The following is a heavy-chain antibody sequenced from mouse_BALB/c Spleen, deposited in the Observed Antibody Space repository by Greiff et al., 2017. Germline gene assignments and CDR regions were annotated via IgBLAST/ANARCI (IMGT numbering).Heavy chain of an antibody. CDR2: ISSGGSYT. J-gene: IGHJ3*01. Sequence: EVQRVESGGGLVKPGGSLKLSCAASGFTFSSYTMSWVRQTPEKRLEWVATISSGGSYTYYPDSVKGRFTISRDNAKNTLYLQMSSLKSEDTAMYYCTRDRDGAGTGGFAYWGQGTLVTVSA. V-gene: IGHV5-6-4*01. CDR3: TRDRDGAGTGGFAY. D-gene: IGHD4-1*01. CDR1: GFTFSSYT.